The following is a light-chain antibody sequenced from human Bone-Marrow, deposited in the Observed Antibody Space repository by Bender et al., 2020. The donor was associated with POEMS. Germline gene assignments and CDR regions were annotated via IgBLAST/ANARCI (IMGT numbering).Light chain of an antibody. CDR1: TSDVGGYNF. CDR3: SSFAGITTYVL. J-gene: IGLJ2*01. Sequence: QSALTQPASVSGSPGQSITISCIGTTSDVGGYNFVTWYQQYPGKAPKLIIYEVSKRPSGISDRFSGSRSGNTASLTISGLQAEDEADYYCSSFAGITTYVLFGGGTKLTVL. V-gene: IGLV2-23*02. CDR2: EVS.